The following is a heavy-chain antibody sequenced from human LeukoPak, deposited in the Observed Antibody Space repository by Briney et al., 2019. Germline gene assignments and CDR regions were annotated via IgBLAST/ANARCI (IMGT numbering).Heavy chain of an antibody. J-gene: IGHJ4*02. CDR3: AKVEAAAGTLAHFDY. CDR2: ISAYNGNT. D-gene: IGHD6-13*01. CDR1: GYTIASHG. Sequence: ASVKVSCKASGYTIASHGISWVRQAPGQGLEWMGWISAYNGNTDYAQKLQGRATMTTDTSTSTAYMELRSLRSDDTAVYYCAKVEAAAGTLAHFDYWGQGTLVTVSS. V-gene: IGHV1-18*01.